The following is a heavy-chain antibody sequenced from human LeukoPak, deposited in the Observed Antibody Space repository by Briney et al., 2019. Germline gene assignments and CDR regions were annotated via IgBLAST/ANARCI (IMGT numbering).Heavy chain of an antibody. CDR3: ARLMRYCSSTSCYTYPISNWFDP. CDR2: INHSGST. J-gene: IGHJ5*02. V-gene: IGHV4-34*01. D-gene: IGHD2-2*02. CDR1: GGSFSGYY. Sequence: SETLSLTCAVYGGSFSGYYWSWIRQPPGKGLEWIGEINHSGSTNYNPSLKSRVTISVDTSKNQFSLKLSSATAADTAVYYCARLMRYCSSTSCYTYPISNWFDPWGQGTLVTVSA.